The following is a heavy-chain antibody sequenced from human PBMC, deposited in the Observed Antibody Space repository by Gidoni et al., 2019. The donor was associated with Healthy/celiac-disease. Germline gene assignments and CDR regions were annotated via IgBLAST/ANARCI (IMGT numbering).Heavy chain of an antibody. CDR1: GYSFTSYW. D-gene: IGHD6-19*01. V-gene: IGHV5-51*03. CDR2: IYPGDSDT. J-gene: IGHJ4*02. CDR3: ARTSPYSSGWYDLDY. Sequence: EVQLVQSGAEVKKPGESLKISCKGSGYSFTSYWIGWVRQMPGKGLEWMGIIYPGDSDTRYSPSFQGQVTISAVKSISTAYLQWSSLKASDTAMYYCARTSPYSSGWYDLDYWGQGTLVTVSS.